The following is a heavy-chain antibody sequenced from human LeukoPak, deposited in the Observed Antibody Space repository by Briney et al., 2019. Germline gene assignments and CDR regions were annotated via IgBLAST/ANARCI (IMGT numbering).Heavy chain of an antibody. V-gene: IGHV3-21*01. Sequence: GGSLRLSCAASGFTFSSYSMNWVRQAPGKGLEWVSSISSSSSYIYYADSVKGRFTISRDNAKNSLYLQMNSLRAEDTAVYYCARDSRYCSSTSCYDWFDPRGQGTLVTVSS. J-gene: IGHJ5*02. CDR2: ISSSSSYI. CDR3: ARDSRYCSSTSCYDWFDP. D-gene: IGHD2-2*01. CDR1: GFTFSSYS.